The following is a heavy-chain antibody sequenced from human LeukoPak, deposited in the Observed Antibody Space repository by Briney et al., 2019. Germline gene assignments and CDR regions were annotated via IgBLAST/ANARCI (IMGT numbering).Heavy chain of an antibody. CDR2: INHSGST. D-gene: IGHD3-10*01. V-gene: IGHV4-34*01. CDR3: ARGLGSGSSPVDY. CDR1: GGSFSGYY. Sequence: SETLSLTCAVYGGSFSGYYWSWIRQPPGKGLEWIGEINHSGSTNYNPSLKSRVTMSVDTSKNQFSLKLSSVTAADTAVYYCARGLGSGSSPVDYWGQGTLVTVSS. J-gene: IGHJ4*02.